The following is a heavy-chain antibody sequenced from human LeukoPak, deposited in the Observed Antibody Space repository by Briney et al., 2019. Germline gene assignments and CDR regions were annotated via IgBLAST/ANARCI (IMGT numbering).Heavy chain of an antibody. Sequence: GGSLRLSCAASGFTFSNAWMSWVRQAPGKGLEWVGRIKSKTDGGTTDYAAPVKGRFTISRDDSKNTLYLQMNSLRAEDTAVYYCAKDGHYYDNAFDIWGQGTMVTVSS. D-gene: IGHD3-22*01. CDR1: GFTFSNAW. CDR2: IKSKTDGGTT. V-gene: IGHV3-15*01. J-gene: IGHJ3*02. CDR3: AKDGHYYDNAFDI.